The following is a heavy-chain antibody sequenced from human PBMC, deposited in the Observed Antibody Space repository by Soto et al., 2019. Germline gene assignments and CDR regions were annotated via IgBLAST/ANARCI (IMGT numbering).Heavy chain of an antibody. Sequence: EEQLLESGGGLVQRGGSLRLSCAASGFTFSVFAMSWVRQAPGKGLELVSTISGRGENTYYADSVKGRFTISRDNSKNTLNLQMNRLRGEDTAVYYCAKDRGTGDYGVNAVELWGQGTMVTVSS. V-gene: IGHV3-23*01. D-gene: IGHD7-27*01. CDR2: ISGRGENT. J-gene: IGHJ3*01. CDR1: GFTFSVFA. CDR3: AKDRGTGDYGVNAVEL.